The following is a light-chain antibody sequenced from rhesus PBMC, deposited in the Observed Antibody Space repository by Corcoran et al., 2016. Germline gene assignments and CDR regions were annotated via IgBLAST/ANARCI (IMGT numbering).Light chain of an antibody. CDR2: FAS. CDR1: QSLLHSNGYTY. V-gene: IGKV2-91*01. J-gene: IGKJ2*01. Sequence: DIVMTQTPLSLPVTPGEPASISCRSSQSLLHSNGYTYLYWYLQKPGQSPQLLMYFASYRASGVPDRVSGRGSGTDFTLEISRVEAEDIGVDYCMQGTQLPYSFGQGTKVEIK. CDR3: MQGTQLPYS.